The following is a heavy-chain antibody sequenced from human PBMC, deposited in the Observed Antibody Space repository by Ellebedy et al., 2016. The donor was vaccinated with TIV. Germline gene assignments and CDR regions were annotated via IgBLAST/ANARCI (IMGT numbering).Heavy chain of an antibody. J-gene: IGHJ5*02. CDR1: GYTFTGYY. Sequence: ASVTVSCXASGYTFTGYYMHWVRQAPGQGLEWMGRINPNSGGTNYAQKFQGRVTMTRDTSITTAYMELSSLGSEDTAVYYCARVSRYSGGWYKWFDPWGQGTLVTVSS. CDR2: INPNSGGT. D-gene: IGHD6-19*01. V-gene: IGHV1-2*06. CDR3: ARVSRYSGGWYKWFDP.